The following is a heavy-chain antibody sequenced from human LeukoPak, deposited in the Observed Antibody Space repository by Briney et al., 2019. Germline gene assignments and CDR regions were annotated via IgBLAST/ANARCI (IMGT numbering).Heavy chain of an antibody. V-gene: IGHV3-30*04. D-gene: IGHD2-2*01. CDR1: GFTFSSYA. CDR2: ISYDGSNK. J-gene: IGHJ6*02. Sequence: PGRSLRLSCAASGFTFSSYAMHWVRRAPGKGLEWVAVISYDGSNKYYADSVKGRFTISRDNSKNTLYLQMNSLRTEDTAVYYCARDPGYCSSTSCYSYYYYGMDVWGQGTTVTVSS. CDR3: ARDPGYCSSTSCYSYYYYGMDV.